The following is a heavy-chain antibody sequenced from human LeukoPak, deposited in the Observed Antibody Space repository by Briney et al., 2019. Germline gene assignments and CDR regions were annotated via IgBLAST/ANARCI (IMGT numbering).Heavy chain of an antibody. CDR2: IYSAGDT. J-gene: IGHJ6*03. V-gene: IGHV3-66*02. D-gene: IGHD3-9*01. CDR1: GFTVSSNY. CDR3: AREAGDILTGGYIDV. Sequence: PGGSLRLSCAGSGFTVSSNYMSWVRQAPGKGLEWVSVIYSAGDTYYPNSAKGRFTISRDNSKNTLYLQMNSLRAEDTAVYYCAREAGDILTGGYIDVWGKGTTVTVSS.